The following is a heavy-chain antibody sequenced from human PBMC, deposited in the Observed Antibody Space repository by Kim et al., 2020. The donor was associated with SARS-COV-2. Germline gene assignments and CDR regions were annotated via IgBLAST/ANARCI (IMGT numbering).Heavy chain of an antibody. CDR2: IYYSGST. CDR3: ARKLKNLGYCSSTSCYEGVCYFDY. Sequence: SETLSLTCTVSGGSISSSSYYWGWIRQPPGKGLEWIGSIYYSGSTYYNPSLKSRVTISVDTSKNQFSLKLSSVTAADTAVYYCARKLKNLGYCSSTSCYEGVCYFDYWGQGTLVTVSS. V-gene: IGHV4-39*01. J-gene: IGHJ4*02. D-gene: IGHD2-2*01. CDR1: GGSISSSSYY.